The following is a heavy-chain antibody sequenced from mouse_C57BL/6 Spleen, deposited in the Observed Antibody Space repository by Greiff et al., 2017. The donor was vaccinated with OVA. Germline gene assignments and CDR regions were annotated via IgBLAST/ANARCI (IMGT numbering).Heavy chain of an antibody. J-gene: IGHJ2*01. CDR2: IYPGDGDT. CDR1: GYAFSSSW. Sequence: QVQLQQSGPELVKPGASVKISCKASGYAFSSSWMNWVKQRPGKGLEWIGRIYPGDGDTNYNGKFKGKATLTADKSSSTAYMQLSSLTSEDSAVYFCARDSSGLRSGFDYWGQGTTLTVSS. V-gene: IGHV1-82*01. CDR3: ARDSSGLRSGFDY. D-gene: IGHD3-2*02.